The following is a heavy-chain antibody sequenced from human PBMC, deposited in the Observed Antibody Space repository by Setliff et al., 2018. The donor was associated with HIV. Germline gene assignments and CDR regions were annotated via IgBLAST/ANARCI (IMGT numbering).Heavy chain of an antibody. D-gene: IGHD5-12*01. J-gene: IGHJ5*02. V-gene: IGHV5-51*01. Sequence: LGESLNISCKASGYTFSTYWIGWVRQKPGKGLEYMGIIYAGDSDARCSPSFQGQVTFSADKSISTVYLQWSSLKTSDTAMYYCARGSGHDKGSWFDPWGQGTLVTVSS. CDR2: IYAGDSDA. CDR1: GYTFSTYW. CDR3: ARGSGHDKGSWFDP.